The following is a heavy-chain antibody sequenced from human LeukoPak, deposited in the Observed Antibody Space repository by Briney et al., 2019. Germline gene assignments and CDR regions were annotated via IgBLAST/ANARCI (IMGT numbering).Heavy chain of an antibody. CDR1: GGSISSGGYY. V-gene: IGHV4-31*03. Sequence: SETLSLTCTVSGGSISSGGYYWSWIRQHPGKGLEWIGYIYYSGSTYYNPSLKSRVTISVDTSKNQFSLKLSSVTAADTAVYYCARDRLGAARGDYWGQGTLVTVSS. CDR2: IYYSGST. CDR3: ARDRLGAARGDY. D-gene: IGHD2-15*01. J-gene: IGHJ4*02.